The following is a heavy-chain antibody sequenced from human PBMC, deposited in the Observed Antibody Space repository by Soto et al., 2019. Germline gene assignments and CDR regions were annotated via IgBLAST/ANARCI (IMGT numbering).Heavy chain of an antibody. D-gene: IGHD1-1*01. V-gene: IGHV1-69*02. Sequence: ASVKVSCKASGGTFSSYTISWLRQAPGQGLEWMGRIIPILGIANYAQKFQGRVTITADKSTSTAYMELSSLRSEDTAVYYCAKEAQGYSGPYDYWGQGTLVTVSS. CDR2: IIPILGIA. CDR1: GGTFSSYT. J-gene: IGHJ4*02. CDR3: AKEAQGYSGPYDY.